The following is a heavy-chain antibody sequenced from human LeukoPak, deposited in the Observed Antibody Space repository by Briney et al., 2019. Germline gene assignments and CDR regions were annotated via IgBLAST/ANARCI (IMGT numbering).Heavy chain of an antibody. D-gene: IGHD6-13*01. V-gene: IGHV1-2*02. CDR2: INPNSGGT. Sequence: ASVKVSCRASGYTFTGYYMHWVRQAPGQGLEWMGWINPNSGGTNYAQKFQGRVTMTRDTSISTAYMELSRLRSDDTAVYYCARVPPHSSWYHYFDYWGQGTLVTVSS. J-gene: IGHJ4*02. CDR1: GYTFTGYY. CDR3: ARVPPHSSWYHYFDY.